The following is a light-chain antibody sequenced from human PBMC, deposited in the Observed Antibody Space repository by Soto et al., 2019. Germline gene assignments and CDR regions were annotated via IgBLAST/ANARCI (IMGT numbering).Light chain of an antibody. CDR3: QQRSNWPPVIT. V-gene: IGKV3-11*01. Sequence: PGERATLSCRASQSFSSYLAWYQQKPGPAPRLLIYDASTMATGIPARFSGRGSGTDFTLTISSLEPEDLAVYYCQQRSNWPPVITFGQGTRLEIK. CDR2: DAS. CDR1: QSFSSY. J-gene: IGKJ5*01.